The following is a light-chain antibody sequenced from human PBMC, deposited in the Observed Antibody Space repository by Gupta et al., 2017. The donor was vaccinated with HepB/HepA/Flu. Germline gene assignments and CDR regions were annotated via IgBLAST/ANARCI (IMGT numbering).Light chain of an antibody. CDR2: DVS. V-gene: IGLV2-14*01. CDR1: SSDVGGYNY. Sequence: QSALTQPASVSGSPGQSITISCTGTSSDVGGYNYVSWYQQHPGKAPKLMIYDVSNRPAGVANCFSGSKSGNTASLTISGRQAEDAADYYCSSYTSSSTPVFGGGTKLTVL. J-gene: IGLJ2*01. CDR3: SSYTSSSTPV.